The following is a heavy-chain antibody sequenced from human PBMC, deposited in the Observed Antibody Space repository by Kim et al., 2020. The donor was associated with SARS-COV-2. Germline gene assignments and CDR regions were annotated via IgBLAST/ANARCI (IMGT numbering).Heavy chain of an antibody. Sequence: ASVKVSCKASGYGFSSYAMNWLRQAPGQGPEWMGWINTETGNPTYAQGFTGRYVFSLDTSVSSAYLQINDLKAEDTGVYYCAKDTLPYYYGSGNRDAFDFRGQGTMVTVPS. CDR3: AKDTLPYYYGSGNRDAFDF. CDR2: INTETGNP. CDR1: GYGFSSYA. D-gene: IGHD3-10*01. V-gene: IGHV7-4-1*02. J-gene: IGHJ4*01.